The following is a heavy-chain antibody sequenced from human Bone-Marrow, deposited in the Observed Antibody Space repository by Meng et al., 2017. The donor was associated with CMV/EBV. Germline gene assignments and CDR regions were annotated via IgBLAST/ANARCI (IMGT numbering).Heavy chain of an antibody. Sequence: SETRSLPCIVSGGSISSSSYYWGWIRKPPGKGLEWIGSIYYSGSTYYNPSLKSRVNISVDTSKNKFSLKLSSVTTADMAVYYCAIVSITIFGVVIFYYFDYWGQGTLVTVSS. CDR2: IYYSGST. D-gene: IGHD3-3*01. J-gene: IGHJ4*02. CDR3: AIVSITIFGVVIFYYFDY. V-gene: IGHV4-39*07. CDR1: GGSISSSSYY.